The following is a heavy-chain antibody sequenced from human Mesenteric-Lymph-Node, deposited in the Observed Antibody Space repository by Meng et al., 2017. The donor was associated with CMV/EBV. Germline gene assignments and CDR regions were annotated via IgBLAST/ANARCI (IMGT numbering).Heavy chain of an antibody. D-gene: IGHD5-12*01. CDR3: ARVPSPYSGYDF. J-gene: IGHJ4*02. Sequence: CKASGYTFTSYAMHWVRQDPGQRLEWMGWINAGNGNTKYSQKFQGRVTITRDTSASTAYMELSSLRSEDTAVYYCARVPSPYSGYDFWGQGTLVTVSS. V-gene: IGHV1-3*01. CDR1: GYTFTSYA. CDR2: INAGNGNT.